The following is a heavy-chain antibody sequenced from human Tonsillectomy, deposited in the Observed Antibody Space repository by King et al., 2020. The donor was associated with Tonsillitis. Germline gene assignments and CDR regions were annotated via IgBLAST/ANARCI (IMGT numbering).Heavy chain of an antibody. D-gene: IGHD1-26*01. CDR2: ISVSGGST. CDR1: GFTLSSYA. V-gene: IGHV3-23*04. J-gene: IGHJ6*02. CDR3: AKEIVGATTWYYGMDV. Sequence: VQLVESGGGLVQPGGSLRLSCAASGFTLSSYARSWVRQAQGKGLEWCSAISVSGGSTYYADSVKGRFTFSRDNSKNTLYLQMNSRRAEDTAVYYCAKEIVGATTWYYGMDVWGQGTTVTVSS.